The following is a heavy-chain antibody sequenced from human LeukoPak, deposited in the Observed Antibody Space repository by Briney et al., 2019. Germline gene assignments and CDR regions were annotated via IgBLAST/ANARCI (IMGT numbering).Heavy chain of an antibody. D-gene: IGHD2-21*02. Sequence: GGSLRLSCAASGFTFSSYWMSWVRQAPGKGLEWVANIKQDGSEKYYVDSVKGRFTISRDNAKNSLYLQMNSLRAEDTAVYYCAGDVQTYCGGDCYSGPDDAFDIWGQGTMVTVSS. CDR1: GFTFSSYW. CDR2: IKQDGSEK. V-gene: IGHV3-7*01. J-gene: IGHJ3*02. CDR3: AGDVQTYCGGDCYSGPDDAFDI.